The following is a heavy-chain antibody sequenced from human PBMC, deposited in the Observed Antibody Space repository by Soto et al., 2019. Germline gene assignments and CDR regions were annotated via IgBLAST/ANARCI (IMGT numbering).Heavy chain of an antibody. CDR3: ARDRGYGAVVPAAYYFDY. D-gene: IGHD2-2*01. CDR1: GFTFRRYG. V-gene: IGHV3-33*01. J-gene: IGHJ4*02. Sequence: QVQLVESGGGVVQPGRYLRLSCAASGFTFRRYGMHWVRQAPGKGLEWVAVIWYDRSNKYYADSVKGRFTISRDNSKNTLYLQMNSLRAEDTAVYYCARDRGYGAVVPAAYYFDYWGQGTLVTVSS. CDR2: IWYDRSNK.